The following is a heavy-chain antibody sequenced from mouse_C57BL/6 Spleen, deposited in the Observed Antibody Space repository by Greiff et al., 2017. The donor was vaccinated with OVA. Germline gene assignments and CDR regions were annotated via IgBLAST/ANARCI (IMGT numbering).Heavy chain of an antibody. CDR3: TRSTGAY. D-gene: IGHD2-1*01. CDR1: GYTFTDYE. Sequence: QVQLKESGAELVRPGASVTLSCKASGYTFTDYEMHWVKQTPVHGLEWIGAIDPETGGTAYNQKFKGKAILTADKSSSTAYMELRSLTSEDSAVYYCTRSTGAYWGQGTLVTVSA. J-gene: IGHJ3*01. CDR2: IDPETGGT. V-gene: IGHV1-15*01.